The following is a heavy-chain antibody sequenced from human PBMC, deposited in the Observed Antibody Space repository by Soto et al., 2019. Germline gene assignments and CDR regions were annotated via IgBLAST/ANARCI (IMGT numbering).Heavy chain of an antibody. CDR2: ISGSGGST. D-gene: IGHD2-21*02. CDR1: GFMFSSYA. CDR3: AKDGSWGDHYYFDN. Sequence: PGGSLRLSCRVSGFMFSSYATTWVRQVPGKGLEWVSSISGSGGSTYYSDSVRGRFTISRDNSKKVLYLEMNRLKGDDTAVYFCAKDGSWGDHYYFDNWGQGTLVTVSS. V-gene: IGHV3-23*01. J-gene: IGHJ4*02.